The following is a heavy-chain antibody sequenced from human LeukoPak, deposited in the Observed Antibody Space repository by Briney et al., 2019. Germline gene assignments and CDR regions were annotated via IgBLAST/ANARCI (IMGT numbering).Heavy chain of an antibody. Sequence: SETLSLTCTVSGGSISSNYWNWIRQPPGKGLEWIGYIYYSGSTNYNPSPKSRVTISVDTSKNQFSLKLSSVTAADTAVYYCARETTVVTPGRSDVFDIWGQGTMVTVSS. V-gene: IGHV4-59*01. CDR1: GGSISSNY. D-gene: IGHD4-23*01. CDR3: ARETTVVTPGRSDVFDI. CDR2: IYYSGST. J-gene: IGHJ3*02.